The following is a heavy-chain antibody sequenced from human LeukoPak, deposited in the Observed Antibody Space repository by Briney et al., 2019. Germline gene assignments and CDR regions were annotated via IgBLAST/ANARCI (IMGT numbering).Heavy chain of an antibody. D-gene: IGHD5-18*01. J-gene: IGHJ4*02. CDR1: GVSFSSDT. Sequence: GGSLRLSCAASGVSFSSDTMSWVRQAPGKGLEWVSSITSGSYIYYADSVKGRFTISRDNAKNSLFLQMNSLRSADTAVYYCARQGDIYGPYALDYWGQGTLVTVSS. CDR2: ITSGSYI. V-gene: IGHV3-21*01. CDR3: ARQGDIYGPYALDY.